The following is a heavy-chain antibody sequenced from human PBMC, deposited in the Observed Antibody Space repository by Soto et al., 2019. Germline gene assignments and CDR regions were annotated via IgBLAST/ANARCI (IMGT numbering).Heavy chain of an antibody. CDR3: TRDASRDSSARGWFDP. J-gene: IGHJ5*02. V-gene: IGHV3-21*01. CDR2: ISSNSAYI. Sequence: GGSLRLSCAASGFTFRSFTMNWVRQAPGKGLEWVSTISSNSAYIYYTDALRGCFTISRDNAKNSLHLQMNSLRAEDTAVYYCTRDASRDSSARGWFDPWGPGTLVTVSS. CDR1: GFTFRSFT. D-gene: IGHD6-13*01.